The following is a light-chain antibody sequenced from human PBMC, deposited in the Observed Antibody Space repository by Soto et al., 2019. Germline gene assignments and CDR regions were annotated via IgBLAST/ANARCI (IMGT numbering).Light chain of an antibody. J-gene: IGLJ3*02. Sequence: QSVLTQPPSTSGTPGQRVTISCSGSSSNIGSNTVTWYQQLPGTAPKLLIYSNNQRPSGVPDRFSGSKSGTSASLAISGLQSDDEADYYCAAWDDSLNAWVLGGGTKLTVL. V-gene: IGLV1-44*01. CDR3: AAWDDSLNAWV. CDR2: SNN. CDR1: SSNIGSNT.